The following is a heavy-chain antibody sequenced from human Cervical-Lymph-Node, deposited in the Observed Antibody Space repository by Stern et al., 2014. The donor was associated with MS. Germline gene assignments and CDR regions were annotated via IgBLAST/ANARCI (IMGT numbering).Heavy chain of an antibody. CDR3: ARLRGYNVLTGYLDY. CDR1: GYTFTNYY. V-gene: IGHV1-46*01. Sequence: QLVQSGAEVKKPGASVKISCKASGYTFTNYYMHWVRQAPGQGLEWMGIINTRGDSTSYAQKVEGQVTMTRDTSTSTDNMELSSLTSGDTAVYYCARLRGYNVLTGYLDYWGQGTLVTVSS. J-gene: IGHJ4*02. CDR2: INTRGDST. D-gene: IGHD3-9*01.